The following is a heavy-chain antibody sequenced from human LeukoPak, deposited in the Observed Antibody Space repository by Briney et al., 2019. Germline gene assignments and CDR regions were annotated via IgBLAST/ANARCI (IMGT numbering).Heavy chain of an antibody. V-gene: IGHV3-21*01. CDR3: ARDYYDSSGYRYYYYYYYMDV. CDR2: ISSSSSYI. Sequence: GGSLRLSCAASGFIFSSYSMNWVRQAPGKGLEWVSSISSSSSYIYYADSVKGRFTISRDNAKNSLYLQMNSLRAEDTAVYYCARDYYDSSGYRYYYYYYYMDVWGKGTTVTVSS. D-gene: IGHD3-22*01. J-gene: IGHJ6*03. CDR1: GFIFSSYS.